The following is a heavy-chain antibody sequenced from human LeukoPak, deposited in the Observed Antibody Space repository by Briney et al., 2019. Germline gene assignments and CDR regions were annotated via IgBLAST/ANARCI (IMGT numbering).Heavy chain of an antibody. CDR2: INHSGST. D-gene: IGHD5-18*01. Sequence: SETLSLTCAVYGGSFSGYYWSWIRQPPGKGLEWIGEINHSGSTNYNPSLKSRVTISVDTSKNQFSLKMSSVTAADTAVYYCARGGFVDTAMVSHYFDHWGQGTLVTVSS. CDR3: ARGGFVDTAMVSHYFDH. J-gene: IGHJ4*02. CDR1: GGSFSGYY. V-gene: IGHV4-34*01.